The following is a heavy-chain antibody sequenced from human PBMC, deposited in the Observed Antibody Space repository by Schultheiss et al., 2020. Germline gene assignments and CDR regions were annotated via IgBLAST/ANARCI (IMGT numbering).Heavy chain of an antibody. D-gene: IGHD3-10*01. J-gene: IGHJ5*02. Sequence: GGSLRLSCAASGFTFSSYAMSWVRQAPGKGLVWVSRINSDGSSTSYADSVKGRFTISRDNSKNTLYLQMNSLRAEDTAVYYCARESYGSGSYYNGGGWFDPWGQGNLGTVSS. CDR3: ARESYGSGSYYNGGGWFDP. V-gene: IGHV3-74*01. CDR1: GFTFSSYA. CDR2: INSDGSST.